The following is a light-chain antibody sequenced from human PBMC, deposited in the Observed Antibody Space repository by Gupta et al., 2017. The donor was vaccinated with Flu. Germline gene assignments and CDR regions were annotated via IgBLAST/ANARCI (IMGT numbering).Light chain of an antibody. V-gene: IGKV1-39*01. Sequence: GDRVTITCRASQSISTYLNWYQQKPGKAPKLLIYAASSLQSGVPSRFSGSGSGTDFTLTISSLQPEDFATYYCQQSYSTPLTFGGGTKVEIK. J-gene: IGKJ4*01. CDR2: AAS. CDR1: QSISTY. CDR3: QQSYSTPLT.